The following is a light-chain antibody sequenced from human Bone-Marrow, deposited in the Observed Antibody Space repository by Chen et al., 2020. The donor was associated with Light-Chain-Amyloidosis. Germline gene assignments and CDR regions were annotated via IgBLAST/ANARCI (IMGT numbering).Light chain of an antibody. Sequence: QSALTQPASVSGSPGQSITISCTGTSSDVGGDNHVSWYQQHPDKAPKLMIYEVTNRPSWVPARFSGSKSGSTASLTISGLQTEDEADYFCSSYTITNTLVFGSGTRVTVL. V-gene: IGLV2-14*01. CDR1: SSDVGGDNH. CDR2: EVT. J-gene: IGLJ1*01. CDR3: SSYTITNTLV.